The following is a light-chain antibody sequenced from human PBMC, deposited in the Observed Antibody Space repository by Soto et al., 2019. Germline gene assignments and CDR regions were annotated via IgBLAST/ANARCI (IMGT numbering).Light chain of an antibody. J-gene: IGKJ2*01. CDR2: GAS. V-gene: IGKV3-15*01. CDR3: QQYNNWPPYT. CDR1: QSVSSN. Sequence: EIVMTQSPDTLSVSPGERAILSCRASQSVSSNLAWYQQKPGQAPRLLIYGASTRATGIPARFSGSGSGTEFTLTISSLQSEDFAVYYCQQYNNWPPYTFGQGTKLDI.